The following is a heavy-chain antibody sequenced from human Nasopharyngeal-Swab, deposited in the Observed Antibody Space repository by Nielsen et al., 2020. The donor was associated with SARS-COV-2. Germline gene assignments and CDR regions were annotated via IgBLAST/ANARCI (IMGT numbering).Heavy chain of an antibody. CDR2: IIPIFGTA. CDR3: ARDLARSDY. V-gene: IGHV1-69*05. Sequence: SVKVSCKASGGTFSSYAISWVRQAPGQGLEWMGGIIPIFGTANYAQKLQGRVTMTTDTSTSTAYMELRSLRSDDTAVYYCARDLARSDYWGQGTLVTVSS. CDR1: GGTFSSYA. J-gene: IGHJ4*02.